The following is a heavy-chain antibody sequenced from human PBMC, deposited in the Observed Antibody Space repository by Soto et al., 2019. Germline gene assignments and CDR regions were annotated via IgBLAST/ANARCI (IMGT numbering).Heavy chain of an antibody. CDR3: ARVLAPLRVFFFDF. J-gene: IGHJ3*01. CDR1: GFSLSTSGVG. D-gene: IGHD6-6*01. CDR2: IYWSGDE. V-gene: IGHV2-5*01. Sequence: QGTLKESGPTLVKPTQTLTLTCSFSGFSLSTSGVGVGWIRQSPGKALEWLALIYWSGDEHYRPSLKSRLSINKTPSKNHVALIMPELAPVETATFYWARVLAPLRVFFFDFGGQGTMVTVST.